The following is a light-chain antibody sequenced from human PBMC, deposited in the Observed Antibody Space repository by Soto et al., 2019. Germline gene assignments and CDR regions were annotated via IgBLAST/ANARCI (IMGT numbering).Light chain of an antibody. V-gene: IGKV1D-16*01. Sequence: TATITRPPSQGISNWLAWYQQKPEKAPKSLIYGAASLQSGVPSRFSASGSGTDFTLTISSLQPEDFATYYCQQYNIYPLTFGGGTKVDIK. J-gene: IGKJ4*01. CDR3: QQYNIYPLT. CDR2: GAA. CDR1: QGISNW.